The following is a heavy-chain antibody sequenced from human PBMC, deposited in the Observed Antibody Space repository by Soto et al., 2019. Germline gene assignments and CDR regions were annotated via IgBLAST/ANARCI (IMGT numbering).Heavy chain of an antibody. J-gene: IGHJ4*02. D-gene: IGHD4-17*01. CDR2: ISGSGGST. CDR1: GFTFSSYA. CDR3: AKDPYGDYPANFDS. Sequence: EVQRLESGGCLVQPGGSLRLACAASGFTFSSYAMSWVRQAPGKGLDWVSAISGSGGSTYYADSVKGRFTISSVNSKNTLYLPMNSLRAEDTAVYYCAKDPYGDYPANFDSCGQGTLVTVSS. V-gene: IGHV3-23*01.